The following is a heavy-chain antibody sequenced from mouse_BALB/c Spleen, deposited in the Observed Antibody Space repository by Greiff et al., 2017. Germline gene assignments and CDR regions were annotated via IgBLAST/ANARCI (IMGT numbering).Heavy chain of an antibody. V-gene: IGHV5-17*02. Sequence: EVHLVESGGGLVQPGGSRKLSCAASGFTFSSFGMHWVRQAPEKGLEWVAYISSGSSTIYYADTVKGRFTISRDNPKNTLFLQMTSLRSEDTAMYYCARRRSYGNYAMDYWGQGTSVTVSS. CDR1: GFTFSSFG. J-gene: IGHJ4*01. CDR3: ARRRSYGNYAMDY. D-gene: IGHD2-1*01. CDR2: ISSGSSTI.